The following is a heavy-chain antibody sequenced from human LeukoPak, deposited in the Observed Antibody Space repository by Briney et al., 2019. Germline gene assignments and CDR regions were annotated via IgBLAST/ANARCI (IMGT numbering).Heavy chain of an antibody. CDR2: INPNSGGT. Sequence: ASVKVSCKASGYTFTGYYMHWVRQAPGQGLEWMGWINPNSGGTNYAQKFQGRVTTTRDTSISTAYMELSRLRSDDTAVYYCATTEGLDIVVVVAALDYWGQGTLVTVSS. J-gene: IGHJ4*02. D-gene: IGHD2-15*01. CDR1: GYTFTGYY. CDR3: ATTEGLDIVVVVAALDY. V-gene: IGHV1-2*02.